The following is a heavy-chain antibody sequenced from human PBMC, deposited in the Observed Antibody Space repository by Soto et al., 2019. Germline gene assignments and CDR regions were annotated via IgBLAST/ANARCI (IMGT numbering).Heavy chain of an antibody. J-gene: IGHJ4*02. D-gene: IGHD4-17*01. CDR1: GFTLTSYA. V-gene: IGHV1-3*01. Sequence: ASVKVSCKACGFTLTSYAMHWVRQSPGQRLEWMGWINAGNGNTKYSQKFQGRVTITRDTSASTAYMELSSLRSEDTAVYYCARDPDYGDYGTSPADDYWGQGTLVSLL. CDR2: INAGNGNT. CDR3: ARDPDYGDYGTSPADDY.